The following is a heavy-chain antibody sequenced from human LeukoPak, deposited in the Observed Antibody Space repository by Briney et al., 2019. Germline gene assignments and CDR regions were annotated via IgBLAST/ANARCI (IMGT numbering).Heavy chain of an antibody. V-gene: IGHV4-61*05. CDR1: GDSISSSSYY. D-gene: IGHD1/OR15-1a*01. Sequence: SETLSLTCTVSGDSISSSSYYWGWIRQPPGKGLEWIGYIYYSGSTYYNPSLKSRVTISVDTSKNQFSLKMSSVTAADTAVYYCARDSRNKNWFDPWGQGTLVTVSS. CDR3: ARDSRNKNWFDP. CDR2: IYYSGST. J-gene: IGHJ5*02.